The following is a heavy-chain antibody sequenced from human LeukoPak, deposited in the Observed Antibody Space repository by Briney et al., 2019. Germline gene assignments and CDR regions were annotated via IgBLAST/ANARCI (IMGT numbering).Heavy chain of an antibody. CDR2: INHSGST. CDR3: ARRLGYCSSTSCYRWFDP. Sequence: SGTLSPTCAVYGGSFSGYYWSWIRQPPGKGLEWIGEINHSGSTNYNPSLKSRVTISVDTSKNQFSLKLSSVTAADTAVYYCARRLGYCSSTSCYRWFDPWGQGTLVTVSS. D-gene: IGHD2-2*02. V-gene: IGHV4-34*01. J-gene: IGHJ5*02. CDR1: GGSFSGYY.